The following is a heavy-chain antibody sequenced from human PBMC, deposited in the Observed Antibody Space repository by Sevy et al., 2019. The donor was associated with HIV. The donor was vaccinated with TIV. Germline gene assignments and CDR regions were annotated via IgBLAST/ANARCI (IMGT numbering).Heavy chain of an antibody. D-gene: IGHD1-26*01. CDR3: TAGVGASDFDY. CDR1: GFTFSNAW. CDR2: IKSKTEVATR. J-gene: IGHJ4*02. Sequence: GGSLRLSCAASGFTFSNAWMNWVRQAPGNGLEWVARIKSKTEVATRAFAAPVEGRLLISRDDSRNKVYQQMNSLKTEDTAVYYCTAGVGASDFDYWGQGTMVTVSS. V-gene: IGHV3-15*01.